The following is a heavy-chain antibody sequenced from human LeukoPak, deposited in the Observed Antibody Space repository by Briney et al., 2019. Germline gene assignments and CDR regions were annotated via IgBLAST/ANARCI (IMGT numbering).Heavy chain of an antibody. J-gene: IGHJ4*02. CDR3: ATDLSGEQLPTPPLTGGDY. CDR2: NDTANGNT. Sequence: ASVKVSCKASGYTFTSHVIHWVRQAPGPRLDWMGWNDTANGNTQNSQNFQGRVTIIRDTSASTAYMELSSLRSEDTAVYYCATDLSGEQLPTPPLTGGDYWGQGTLVTVSS. CDR1: GYTFTSHV. V-gene: IGHV1-3*04. D-gene: IGHD5-18*01.